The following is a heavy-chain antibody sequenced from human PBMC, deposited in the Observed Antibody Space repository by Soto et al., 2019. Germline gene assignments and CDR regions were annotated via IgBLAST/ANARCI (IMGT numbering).Heavy chain of an antibody. CDR3: ASSSSSPDY. D-gene: IGHD6-13*01. CDR2: ISYDGSNK. CDR1: GFTFSSYA. V-gene: IGHV3-30-3*01. J-gene: IGHJ4*02. Sequence: QVQLVEAGGGVVQPGRSLRLSCAASGFTFSSYAMHWVRQAPGKGLEWVAVISYDGSNKYYADSVKGRFTISRDNSKNTLYLQMNSLRAEDTAVYYCASSSSSPDYWGQGTLVTVSS.